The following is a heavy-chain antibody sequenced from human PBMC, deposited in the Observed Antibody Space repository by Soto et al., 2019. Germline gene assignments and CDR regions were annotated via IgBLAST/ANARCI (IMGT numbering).Heavy chain of an antibody. V-gene: IGHV1-2*02. J-gene: IGHJ5*02. Sequence: ASVKVSCKASGYTFTGYYMHWVRQAPGQGLEWMGWINPNSGGTNYAQKFQGRVTMTRDTSISTAYMELSRLRSNDTAVYYCARDQVEYCSSTSCYIWFDPWGQGTLVTVSS. CDR2: INPNSGGT. CDR1: GYTFTGYY. CDR3: ARDQVEYCSSTSCYIWFDP. D-gene: IGHD2-2*02.